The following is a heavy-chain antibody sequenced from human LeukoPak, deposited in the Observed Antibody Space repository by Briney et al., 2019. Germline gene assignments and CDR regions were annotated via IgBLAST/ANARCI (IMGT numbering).Heavy chain of an antibody. Sequence: PSETLSLTCSVSGGSISSDNYYWSWIRQPPGKGLEWIGYIYYSGSTNYNPSLKSRVTISVDTSKNQFSLKLSSVTAADTAVYYCARGRGVGATHPLQFDYWGQGTLVTVSS. CDR1: GGSISSDNYY. CDR3: ARGRGVGATHPLQFDY. J-gene: IGHJ4*02. CDR2: IYYSGST. V-gene: IGHV4-61*01. D-gene: IGHD1-26*01.